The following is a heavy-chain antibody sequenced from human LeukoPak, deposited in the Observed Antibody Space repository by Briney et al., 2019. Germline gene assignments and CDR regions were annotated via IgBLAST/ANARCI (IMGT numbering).Heavy chain of an antibody. V-gene: IGHV1-46*01. Sequence: ASVKVSCKASGYTFTSYYMHWVRHAPGQGLEWKGIINPSGGSTSYAQKFQGRVTMTRDTSTSTVYMELSSLRSEDKAVYYCASTPYGDYGFWFDPWGQGTLVTVSS. CDR3: ASTPYGDYGFWFDP. D-gene: IGHD4-17*01. CDR1: GYTFTSYY. J-gene: IGHJ5*02. CDR2: INPSGGST.